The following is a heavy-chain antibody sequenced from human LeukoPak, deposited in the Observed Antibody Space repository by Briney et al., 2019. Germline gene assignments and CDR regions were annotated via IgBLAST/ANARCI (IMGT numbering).Heavy chain of an antibody. D-gene: IGHD6-13*01. CDR2: IYYSGST. CDR3: ARTGYSSSYYKFRFDY. CDR1: GGSISNNIYY. Sequence: SETLSLTCSVSGGSISNNIYYWGWIRQPPGKGLEWIGNIYYSGSTYYNPSLKSRVIISVDTSKNQFSLKMSSVTAADTAVYYCARTGYSSSYYKFRFDYWGQGTLVTVSS. V-gene: IGHV4-39*07. J-gene: IGHJ4*02.